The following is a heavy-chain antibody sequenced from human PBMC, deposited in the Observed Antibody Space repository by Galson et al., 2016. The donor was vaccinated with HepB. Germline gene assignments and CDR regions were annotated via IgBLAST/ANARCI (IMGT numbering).Heavy chain of an antibody. CDR3: ARGLKTARHYYYYYYMDV. Sequence: ETLSLTCTVSGGSISSYYWSWIRQPPGKGLEWIGYIYYSGSTNYNPSLKSRVTISVDTSKNQFSLKLSSVTAADTAVYSGARGLKTARHYYYYYYMDVWGKGTTVTVSS. V-gene: IGHV4-59*01. CDR1: GGSISSYY. CDR2: IYYSGST. J-gene: IGHJ6*03. D-gene: IGHD6-6*01.